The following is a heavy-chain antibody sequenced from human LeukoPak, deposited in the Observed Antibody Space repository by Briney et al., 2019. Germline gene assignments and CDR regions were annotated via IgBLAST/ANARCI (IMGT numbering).Heavy chain of an antibody. Sequence: SHTLSLTCTVSGGSISSGDYYWTWIRQPPGKGLGCIGYIYVSGSTYFQPSLQSRVTISVDTSKSQFSLKLSSVTAADTAVYYCARTLGTGGDLDFDYWGQGTLVTVSS. CDR2: IYVSGST. CDR3: ARTLGTGGDLDFDY. D-gene: IGHD4-17*01. V-gene: IGHV4-30-4*01. J-gene: IGHJ4*02. CDR1: GGSISSGDYY.